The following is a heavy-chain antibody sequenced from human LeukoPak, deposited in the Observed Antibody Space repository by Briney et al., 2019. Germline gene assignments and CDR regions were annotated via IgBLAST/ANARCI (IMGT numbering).Heavy chain of an antibody. J-gene: IGHJ3*02. D-gene: IGHD2-15*01. V-gene: IGHV3-66*01. CDR2: IYSGGST. CDR3: ARRCGGSCFYAFDI. Sequence: GGSLRLSCAASGFTVSSNYMSWVRQAPGKGLEWVSVIYSGGSTYYADSVKGRFTISRDNSKNTLYLQMNSLRAEDTAVYHCARRCGGSCFYAFDIWGQGTMVTVSS. CDR1: GFTVSSNY.